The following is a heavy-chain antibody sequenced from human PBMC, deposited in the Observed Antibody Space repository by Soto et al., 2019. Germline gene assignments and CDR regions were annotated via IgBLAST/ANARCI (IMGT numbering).Heavy chain of an antibody. CDR3: ARVLLGYCSGGSCYSGYFQH. J-gene: IGHJ1*01. V-gene: IGHV4-59*01. CDR1: GGSISSYY. Sequence: SETLSLTCTVSGGSISSYYWSWIRQPPGKGLEWIGYIYYSGSTNYNPSLKSRVTISVDTSKNQFSLKLSSVTAADTAVYYCARVLLGYCSGGSCYSGYFQHWGQGTLVTVSS. CDR2: IYYSGST. D-gene: IGHD2-15*01.